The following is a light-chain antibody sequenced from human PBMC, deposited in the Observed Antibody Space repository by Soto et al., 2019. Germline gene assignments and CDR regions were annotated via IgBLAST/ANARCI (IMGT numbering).Light chain of an antibody. Sequence: AIQMTQSPSSLSASVGDRVIITCRASQGIRNDLAWYQQKPGQATKLLIYAASSLPSGVPSRFSGSGSGTDFTLTISSLQPEDFATYYCLQDYNYPRTFGQGTRLEIK. CDR2: AAS. CDR1: QGIRND. J-gene: IGKJ5*01. V-gene: IGKV1-6*01. CDR3: LQDYNYPRT.